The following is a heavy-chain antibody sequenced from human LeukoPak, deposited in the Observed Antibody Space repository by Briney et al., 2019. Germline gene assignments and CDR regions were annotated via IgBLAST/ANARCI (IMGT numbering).Heavy chain of an antibody. CDR3: ARDGYNWNGFCYYYYMDV. D-gene: IGHD1-20*01. CDR1: GFTFSSYS. Sequence: GGSLRLSCAASGFTFSSYSMNWVRQAPGKGLEWVSYISSSSSTMYYADSVKGRFTISRDNAKNSLYLQMNSLRAEDTAVYYCARDGYNWNGFCYYYYMDVWGKGTTVTISS. CDR2: ISSSSSTM. V-gene: IGHV3-48*01. J-gene: IGHJ6*03.